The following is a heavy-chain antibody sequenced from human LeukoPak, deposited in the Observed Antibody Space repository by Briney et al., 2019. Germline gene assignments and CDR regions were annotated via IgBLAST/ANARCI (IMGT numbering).Heavy chain of an antibody. CDR1: GFTFSSYW. V-gene: IGHV3-74*01. Sequence: GGSLRLSCAASGFTFSSYWMHWVRQAPGKGLVWVSRINSDGSSTSYADSVKGRFTISRDNAKNTLYMQMNSLRAEDTAVYYCARSNYCSGGSCYSDWGQGTLVTVSS. CDR2: INSDGSST. CDR3: ARSNYCSGGSCYSD. J-gene: IGHJ4*02. D-gene: IGHD2-15*01.